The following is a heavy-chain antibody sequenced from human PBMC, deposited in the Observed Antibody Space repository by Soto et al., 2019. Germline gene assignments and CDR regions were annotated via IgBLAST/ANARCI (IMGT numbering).Heavy chain of an antibody. Sequence: SETLSLTCTVSGGSISSSSYYWGWIRQPPGKGLEWIGSIYYSGSTYYNPSLKSRVTISVDTSKNQFSLKLSSVTAADTAVYYCARGPVSMVRGGDTYYYYYYYMDVWGKGTTVT. CDR1: GGSISSSSYY. D-gene: IGHD3-10*01. CDR2: IYYSGST. J-gene: IGHJ6*03. V-gene: IGHV4-39*01. CDR3: ARGPVSMVRGGDTYYYYYYYMDV.